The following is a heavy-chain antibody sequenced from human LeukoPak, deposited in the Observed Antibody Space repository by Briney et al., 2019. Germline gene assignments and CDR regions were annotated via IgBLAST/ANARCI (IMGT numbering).Heavy chain of an antibody. CDR2: IYYSGST. CDR1: GGSISSSRYY. D-gene: IGHD6-13*01. Sequence: SETLSLTCTVSGGSISSSRYYWGWIRQPPGKGLEGIGSIYYSGSTYYNPCLESRVTISVDRSKNQLSLKLSSVTAAQTASAYCATQRSSSLLSVWFAPGGQGTLVTV. J-gene: IGHJ5*02. V-gene: IGHV4-39*01. CDR3: ATQRSSSLLSVWFAP.